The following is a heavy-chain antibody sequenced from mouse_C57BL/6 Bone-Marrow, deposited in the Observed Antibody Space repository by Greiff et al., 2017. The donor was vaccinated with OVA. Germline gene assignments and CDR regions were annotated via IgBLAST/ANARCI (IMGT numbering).Heavy chain of an antibody. J-gene: IGHJ4*01. V-gene: IGHV1-74*01. D-gene: IGHD1-1*01. CDR2: IHPSDSAT. CDR1: GYTFTSYW. CDR3: ASNITTIVAHYFSRDY. Sequence: QVQLQQSGADLVKPGPSVKVSCKASGYTFTSYWMHWVQQTPGQGLEWLGRIHPSDSATNYNQKFTGKATFTVDKTSSTSYMQLSSLTSDDSAVYYCASNITTIVAHYFSRDYWGQGTSVTVSS.